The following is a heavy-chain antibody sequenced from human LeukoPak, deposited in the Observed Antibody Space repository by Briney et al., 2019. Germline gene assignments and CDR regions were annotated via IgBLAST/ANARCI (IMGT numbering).Heavy chain of an antibody. CDR2: IYYSGST. V-gene: IGHV4-59*01. J-gene: IGHJ4*02. CDR3: ARAPYCSSTSCYGRLYYFDY. Sequence: SETLSLTCTVSGGSISSYYWSWIRQPPGKGLEWIGYIYYSGSTNYNPSLKSRVTISVDTSKNQFSLKLSSVTAADTAVYYCARAPYCSSTSCYGRLYYFDYWGQGTLVTVSS. D-gene: IGHD2-2*01. CDR1: GGSISSYY.